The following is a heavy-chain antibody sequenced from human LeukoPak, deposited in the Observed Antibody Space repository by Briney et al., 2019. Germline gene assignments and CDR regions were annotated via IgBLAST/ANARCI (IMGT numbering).Heavy chain of an antibody. CDR3: ARGGGYCSGGSCYGYFDY. CDR1: GYIFTGYY. Sequence: ASVKVSCKASGYIFTGYYMHWVRQAPGQGLEWMEWINPNSGGTNYAQKFQGRVTMTRDTSISTAYMELSRLRSDDTAVYYYARGGGYCSGGSCYGYFDYWGQGTLVTVSS. CDR2: INPNSGGT. D-gene: IGHD2-15*01. J-gene: IGHJ4*02. V-gene: IGHV1-2*02.